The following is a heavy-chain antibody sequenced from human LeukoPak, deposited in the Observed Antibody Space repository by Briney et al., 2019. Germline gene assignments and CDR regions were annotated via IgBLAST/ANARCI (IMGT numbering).Heavy chain of an antibody. V-gene: IGHV3-48*02. D-gene: IGHD4-17*01. CDR1: GFTFSGYS. CDR3: ALGVTTVNAFDI. Sequence: GGSLRLSCAASGFTFSGYSMNWVRQAPGKGLERVSYISSSSSTIYYADSVKGRFTISRDNAKNSLYLQMNSLRDEDTAVYYCALGVTTVNAFDIWGQGTMVTVSS. CDR2: ISSSSSTI. J-gene: IGHJ3*02.